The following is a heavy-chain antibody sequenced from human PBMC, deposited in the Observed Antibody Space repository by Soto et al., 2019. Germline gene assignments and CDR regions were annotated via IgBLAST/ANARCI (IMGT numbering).Heavy chain of an antibody. CDR1: GYTFSSYW. J-gene: IGHJ4*02. Sequence: PGESLKISCKGSGYTFSSYWIAWVRQMPGKGLEWTGIIYPGDSDTRYRPSFQGQVTISVDKSISTAYLQWTNLKASDTAMYYCARQDGAATYYFDYWGQGTLVTVSS. CDR3: ARQDGAATYYFDY. V-gene: IGHV5-51*01. CDR2: IYPGDSDT. D-gene: IGHD1-26*01.